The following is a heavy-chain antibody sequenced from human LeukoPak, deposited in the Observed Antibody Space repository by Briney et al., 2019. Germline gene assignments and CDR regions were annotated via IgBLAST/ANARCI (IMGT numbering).Heavy chain of an antibody. J-gene: IGHJ4*02. CDR2: ISSSSSTI. CDR1: GFTFSSYS. Sequence: PGGSLRLSCAASGFTFSSYSMNWVRQAPGKGLEWVSYISSSSSTIYYADSVTGRFTISRDNSKSTLCLQMNSLRAEDTAVYYCAKQLGYCSDGSCYFPYWGQGTLVTVSS. V-gene: IGHV3-48*01. CDR3: AKQLGYCSDGSCYFPY. D-gene: IGHD2-15*01.